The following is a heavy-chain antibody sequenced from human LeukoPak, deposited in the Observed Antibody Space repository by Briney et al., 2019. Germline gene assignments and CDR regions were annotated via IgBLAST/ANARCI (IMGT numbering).Heavy chain of an antibody. CDR3: ARFYTALLYCSGGSCRPRFDY. V-gene: IGHV4-34*01. Sequence: SETLSLTCAVYGGSFSGYYWSWIRQPPGKGLEWIGEINHSGSTNYNPSLKSRVTISVDTSKNQFSLKLSSVTAADTAVYYCARFYTALLYCSGGSCRPRFDYWGQGTLVTVFS. J-gene: IGHJ4*02. D-gene: IGHD2-15*01. CDR2: INHSGST. CDR1: GGSFSGYY.